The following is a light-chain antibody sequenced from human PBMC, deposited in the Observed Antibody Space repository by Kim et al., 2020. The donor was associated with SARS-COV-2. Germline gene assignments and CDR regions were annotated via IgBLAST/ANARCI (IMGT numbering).Light chain of an antibody. Sequence: QSALTQPRSVSGSPGQSVTISCTGTSSDVGGYNYVSLYQQHPGKAPKLMLYDVSKRPSGVPDRFSGSRSGNTASLTISGLQPEDESDYYCCSYAGSYSWVFGGGTQLTVL. V-gene: IGLV2-11*01. CDR1: SSDVGGYNY. CDR3: CSYAGSYSWV. J-gene: IGLJ3*02. CDR2: DVS.